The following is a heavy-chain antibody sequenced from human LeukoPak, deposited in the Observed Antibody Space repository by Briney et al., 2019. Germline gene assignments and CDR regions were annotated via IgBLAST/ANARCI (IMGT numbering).Heavy chain of an antibody. CDR2: ISSNGGST. CDR3: AKVGDGSYYFDY. J-gene: IGHJ4*02. D-gene: IGHD1-26*01. CDR1: GFTFSSYA. V-gene: IGHV3-64*01. Sequence: GGSLRLSCAASGFTFSSYAMHWVRQAPGKGLEYVSAISSNGGSTYYANSVKGRFTISRDNSKNTLYLQMNSLRAEDTAVYYCAKVGDGSYYFDYWGQGTLVTVSS.